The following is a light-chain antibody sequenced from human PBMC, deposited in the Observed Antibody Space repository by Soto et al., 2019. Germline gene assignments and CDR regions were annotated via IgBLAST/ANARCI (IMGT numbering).Light chain of an antibody. J-gene: IGKJ3*01. CDR2: DAS. CDR3: QHRNNYPPGVS. V-gene: IGKV3-11*01. Sequence: EVVLTQSPATLSLSPGERATLSCRASQSISSYLAWFQQKPGQAPRLLIYDASNRATGIPARFSGSGSGTDYTLTISSLEPDDFAVYYCQHRNNYPPGVSFGPGTTVDIK. CDR1: QSISSY.